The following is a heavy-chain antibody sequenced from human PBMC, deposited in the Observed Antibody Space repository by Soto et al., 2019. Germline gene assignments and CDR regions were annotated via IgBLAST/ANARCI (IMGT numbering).Heavy chain of an antibody. J-gene: IGHJ4*02. D-gene: IGHD3-3*01. Sequence: QVQLVQSGAEVKKPGSSVKVSCKASGYTFTSYAMHWVRQAPGQRLEWMGWINAGNGNTKYSQKFQGRVTITRETSVSTAYMELSSLRSEDTAVYYCARTSGYYFYDYWGQGTLVTVSS. V-gene: IGHV1-3*01. CDR1: GYTFTSYA. CDR2: INAGNGNT. CDR3: ARTSGYYFYDY.